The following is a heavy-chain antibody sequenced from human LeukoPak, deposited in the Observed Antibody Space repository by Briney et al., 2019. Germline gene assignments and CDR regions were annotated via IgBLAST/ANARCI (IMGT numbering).Heavy chain of an antibody. CDR3: AKVDYYDSSGYYVDAFDI. V-gene: IGHV3-23*01. CDR1: GFTFSSYA. Sequence: GGSLRLSCAASGFTFSSYAMSWVRQAPGKGLEWVSAISGSGGSTYYADSVKGRFTISRDNSKNTLYLQMNSLRAEDTAVYYCAKVDYYDSSGYYVDAFDIWGQGTMVTVSS. D-gene: IGHD3-22*01. J-gene: IGHJ3*02. CDR2: ISGSGGST.